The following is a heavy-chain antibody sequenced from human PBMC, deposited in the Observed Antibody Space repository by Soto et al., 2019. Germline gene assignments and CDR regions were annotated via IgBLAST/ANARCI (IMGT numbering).Heavy chain of an antibody. CDR2: ISGAGDTT. CDR3: AKSFTQSNVWRAYRHKTHFDY. V-gene: IGHV3-23*01. J-gene: IGHJ4*02. CDR1: GFTFSNYG. D-gene: IGHD3-16*02. Sequence: EVRLLESGGGLVQPGGSLRLSCEASGFTFSNYGMDWVRQAPGKGLEWISFISGAGDTTYYADSVKGRFIISRDNSKNTLYLQRNIMRAEDTAIYYCAKSFTQSNVWRAYRHKTHFDYWGQGALVTVTS.